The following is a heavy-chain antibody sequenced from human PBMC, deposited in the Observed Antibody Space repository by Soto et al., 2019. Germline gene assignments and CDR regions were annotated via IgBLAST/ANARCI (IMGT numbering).Heavy chain of an antibody. CDR2: ISGSVGST. D-gene: IGHD6-13*01. J-gene: IGHJ3*02. V-gene: IGHV3-23*01. CDR1: LFTFSSYA. Sequence: SGGSLRLSCSSSLFTFSSYAMSLVRHSPGKGLEWVSAISGSVGSTYYADSVKGRFTISRDNSKNTLYLQMNSLRAEDTAVYYCARISAAVSNAFGIWGQGTMVTVSS. CDR3: ARISAAVSNAFGI.